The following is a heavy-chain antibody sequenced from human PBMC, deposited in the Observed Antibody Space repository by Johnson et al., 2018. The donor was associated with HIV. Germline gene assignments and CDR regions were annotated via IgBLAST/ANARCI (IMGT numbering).Heavy chain of an antibody. V-gene: IGHV3-20*04. J-gene: IGHJ3*02. D-gene: IGHD3/OR15-3a*01. CDR2: INWNGDTP. CDR3: AREGLGEDAFDI. CDR1: GFTFDDYS. Sequence: EQLVESGGSVIRPGGSLRLSCAGSGFTFDDYSMSWVRQAPGKGLEWVSGINWNGDTPGYGYSVTGRFTIYRDNAKNSLYLQMHSLRAEDTAVYYCAREGLGEDAFDIWGQGTMVTVSS.